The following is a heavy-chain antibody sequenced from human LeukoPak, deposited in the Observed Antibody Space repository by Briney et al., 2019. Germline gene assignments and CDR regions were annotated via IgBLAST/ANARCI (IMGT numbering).Heavy chain of an antibody. V-gene: IGHV3-7*01. Sequence: GGSLRLSCAASGFTVSSSDMSWVRQAPGKGLEWVANIKQDGSVKYYVDSVKGRFTISRDDAKNSVYLQMNSLRAEDTAVYYCARELGGSGSYWGQGTLVTVSS. J-gene: IGHJ4*02. D-gene: IGHD3-10*01. CDR3: ARELGGSGSY. CDR2: IKQDGSVK. CDR1: GFTVSSSD.